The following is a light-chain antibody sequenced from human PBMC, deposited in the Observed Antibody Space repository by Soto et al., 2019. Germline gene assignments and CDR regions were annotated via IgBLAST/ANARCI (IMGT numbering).Light chain of an antibody. CDR2: TAS. J-gene: IGKJ2*01. Sequence: DIQMTQSPSSLSASVGDRVSITCRASQSISIYLNWYHQKPGKAPKLLIYTASSLQSGVPSRFSGSGSGTDFTLTISSLQPEDFVTYYCQQSDSEPYTFGQGTKLEIK. CDR3: QQSDSEPYT. CDR1: QSISIY. V-gene: IGKV1-39*01.